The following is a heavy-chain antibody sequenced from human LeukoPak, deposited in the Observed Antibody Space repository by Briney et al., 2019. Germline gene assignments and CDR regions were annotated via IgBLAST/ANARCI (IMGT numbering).Heavy chain of an antibody. Sequence: GASVKVSCKASGCTFTSYYMHWVRQAPGQGLEWMGIINPSGGSTSYAQKFQGRVTMTRDTSTSTVYMELSSLRSEDTAVYYCARDRGYCSGGSCYALPPAFDYWGQGTLVTVSS. V-gene: IGHV1-46*01. CDR3: ARDRGYCSGGSCYALPPAFDY. D-gene: IGHD2-15*01. J-gene: IGHJ4*02. CDR1: GCTFTSYY. CDR2: INPSGGST.